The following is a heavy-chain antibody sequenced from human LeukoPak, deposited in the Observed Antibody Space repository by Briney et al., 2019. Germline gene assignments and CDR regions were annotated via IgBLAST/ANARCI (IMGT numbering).Heavy chain of an antibody. CDR2: IYHSGST. CDR3: ARSPGRKGDVLRYFDWLDPSDWFFDL. Sequence: SETLSLTCTVSGYSISSGYYWGWIRQPPGKGLEWIGSIYHSGSTYYNPSLKSRVTISVDTSKNQFSLKLSSVTAADTAVYYCARSPGRKGDVLRYFDWLDPSDWFFDLWGRGTLVTVSS. V-gene: IGHV4-38-2*02. D-gene: IGHD3-9*01. CDR1: GYSISSGYY. J-gene: IGHJ2*01.